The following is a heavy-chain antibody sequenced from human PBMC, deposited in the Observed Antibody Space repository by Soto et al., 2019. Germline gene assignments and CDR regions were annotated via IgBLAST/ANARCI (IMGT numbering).Heavy chain of an antibody. D-gene: IGHD4-17*01. V-gene: IGHV1-69*06. CDR1: GGTFSSYA. Sequence: SVKVSCKASGGTFSSYAISWVRQAPGQGLEWMGGIIPIFGTANYAQKFQDRVTITADKSTSTAYMELSSLRSEDTAVYYCARSMTTVVLDAFDIWGQGTMVTVSS. CDR2: IIPIFGTA. CDR3: ARSMTTVVLDAFDI. J-gene: IGHJ3*02.